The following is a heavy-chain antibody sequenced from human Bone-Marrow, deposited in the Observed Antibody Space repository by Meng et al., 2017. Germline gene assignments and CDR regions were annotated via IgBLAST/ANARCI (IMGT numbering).Heavy chain of an antibody. D-gene: IGHD5-18*01. CDR3: ARDDGGNWYGYVFDY. V-gene: IGHV7-4-1*02. J-gene: IGHJ4*02. Sequence: ASVKVSCKSSGYTFTRYTINWVRQAPGQGLEWMGSINSNTGDPSYAQGFTGRFVFSLDTSVNTAYLQISSLTAEDTAVYYCARDDGGNWYGYVFDYWGQGTRVTVSS. CDR1: GYTFTRYT. CDR2: INSNTGDP.